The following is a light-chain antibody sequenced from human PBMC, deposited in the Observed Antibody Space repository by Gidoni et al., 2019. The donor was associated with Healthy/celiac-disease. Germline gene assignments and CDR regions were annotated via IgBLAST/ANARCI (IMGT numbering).Light chain of an antibody. Sequence: EIVLTQSPGTLSLSPGERATLSCRASQSVSSSYLAWYQQKPGQAPRLLIYGASSRATGIPDRFSGSGSGTDFTLTISRLEPEDFAVYYCQQYGSSLPWKFXQGTKVEIK. CDR1: QSVSSSY. V-gene: IGKV3-20*01. J-gene: IGKJ1*01. CDR3: QQYGSSLPWK. CDR2: GAS.